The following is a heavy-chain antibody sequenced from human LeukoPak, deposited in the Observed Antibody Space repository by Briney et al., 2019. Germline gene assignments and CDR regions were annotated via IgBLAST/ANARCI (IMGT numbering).Heavy chain of an antibody. CDR2: IYASGST. D-gene: IGHD3-10*01. J-gene: IGHJ4*02. Sequence: PSETLSLICTVSGVSISSYYWSWIRQPAGKGLEWIGRIYASGSTNYNPSLKSRVTMSVDTSNNQFSLKLNSVAAADTAVYYCARGQRVTMVRGVADLHFDYRGQGTLVTVSS. CDR1: GVSISSYY. CDR3: ARGQRVTMVRGVADLHFDY. V-gene: IGHV4-4*07.